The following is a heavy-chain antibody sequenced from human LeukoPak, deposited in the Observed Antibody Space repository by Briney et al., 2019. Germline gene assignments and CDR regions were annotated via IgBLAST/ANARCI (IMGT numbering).Heavy chain of an antibody. CDR2: IRGRGGST. Sequence: RGSLRLPCAASGFTFSSYAMSWGRQAPGEGVEWGSPIRGRGGSTHYADAVKGRFTIPRDNYKNALYLQMNSLSAEDTAVYYCAKPRRLLWFGELARWGQGTLVTVSS. CDR3: AKPRRLLWFGELAR. V-gene: IGHV3-23*01. J-gene: IGHJ4*02. CDR1: GFTFSSYA. D-gene: IGHD3-10*01.